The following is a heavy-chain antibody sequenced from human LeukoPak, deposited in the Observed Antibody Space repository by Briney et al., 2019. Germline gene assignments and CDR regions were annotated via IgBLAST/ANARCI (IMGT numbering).Heavy chain of an antibody. CDR1: GFTFSDYY. D-gene: IGHD3-22*01. J-gene: IGHJ4*02. V-gene: IGHV3-11*01. CDR2: ISNSGSTI. CDR3: ARDTSPDYYDSSGFDY. Sequence: GGSLRLSCAASGFTFSDYYMSWIRQAPGKGLEWVSYISNSGSTIYYADSVKGRFTISRDNAKNSLYLQMNSLRAEDTAVYYCARDTSPDYYDSSGFDYWGQGTLVTVSS.